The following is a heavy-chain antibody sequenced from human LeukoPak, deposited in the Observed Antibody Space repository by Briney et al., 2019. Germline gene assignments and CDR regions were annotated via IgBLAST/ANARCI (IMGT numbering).Heavy chain of an antibody. CDR1: GGTFSSYA. CDR2: IIPIFGTA. J-gene: IGHJ6*03. D-gene: IGHD6-13*01. V-gene: IGHV1-69*06. CDR3: ARDLSSQPRQQLAPPFRFYYYYMDV. Sequence: SVKVSCKASGGTFSSYAISWVRQAPGQGLEWMGGIIPIFGTANYAQKFQGRVTITADKSTSTAYMELSSLRSEDTAVYYCARDLSSQPRQQLAPPFRFYYYYMDVWGKGTTVTVSS.